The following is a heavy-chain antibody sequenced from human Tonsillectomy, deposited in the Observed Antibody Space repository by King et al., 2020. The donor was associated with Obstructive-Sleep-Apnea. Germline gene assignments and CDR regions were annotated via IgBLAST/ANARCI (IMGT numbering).Heavy chain of an antibody. J-gene: IGHJ4*02. CDR3: ARPGVSFSLTWYYFDY. CDR1: GYTFTSYW. CDR2: IHPGDSNI. Sequence: QLVQSGVEVKKPGESLKISCKGSGYTFTSYWIGGVLQVPGKGLECMGIIHPGDSNIRYNPSFQVQVTIPAAKSINTAYLPWSSLKASDTAKYYCARPGVSFSLTWYYFDYWGQGTLVTVSS. D-gene: IGHD3-16*02. V-gene: IGHV5-51*01.